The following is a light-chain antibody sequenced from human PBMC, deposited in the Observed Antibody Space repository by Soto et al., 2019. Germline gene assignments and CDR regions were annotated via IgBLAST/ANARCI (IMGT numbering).Light chain of an antibody. CDR1: HSVNNS. V-gene: IGKV3-20*01. Sequence: EVVLTQSPGTLSLSPGDRATLSCRANHSVNNSLAWYQQKPGQPPRLVLYGASSRATGIPDRFSGSGSGTDFTLIISRLEPEDFAVFYCQQYGTSARGFGPGTKLEIK. CDR2: GAS. J-gene: IGKJ3*01. CDR3: QQYGTSARG.